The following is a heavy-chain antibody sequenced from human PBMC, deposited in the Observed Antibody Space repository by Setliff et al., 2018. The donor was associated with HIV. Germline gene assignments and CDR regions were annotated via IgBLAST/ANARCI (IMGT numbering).Heavy chain of an antibody. V-gene: IGHV3-23*01. CDR2: ITNSGGTT. CDR3: ARAGTGRSPEAFNM. Sequence: GGSLRLSCAASGFTFSDYAMTWVRQAPGEGLEWVSAITNSGGTTFYTDSVEGRFTVSRDNSKNTLYLQMNSLRADDTAIYYCARAGTGRSPEAFNMWSQGTMVTV. J-gene: IGHJ3*02. CDR1: GFTFSDYA. D-gene: IGHD1-26*01.